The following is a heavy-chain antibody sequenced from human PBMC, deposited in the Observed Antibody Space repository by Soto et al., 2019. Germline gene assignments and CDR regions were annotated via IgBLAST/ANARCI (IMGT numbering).Heavy chain of an antibody. D-gene: IGHD3-16*01. CDR2: ISGNSVHV. V-gene: IGHV3-9*01. CDR1: GFRFDVYG. CDR3: AKGEWEKRVFDV. Sequence: EVQLVESGGGLEQPGRSLRLSCAASGFRFDVYGMHWVRQAPGKGLEWVSGISGNSVHVAYGDSVKGRFTISRDNAKNSLYLQMSDLRVDDTALYYCAKGEWEKRVFDVWGQGTMVTISS. J-gene: IGHJ3*01.